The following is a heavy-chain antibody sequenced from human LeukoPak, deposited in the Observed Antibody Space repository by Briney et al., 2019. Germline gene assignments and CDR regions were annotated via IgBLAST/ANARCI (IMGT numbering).Heavy chain of an antibody. CDR1: GGSISSSSYY. D-gene: IGHD6-13*01. V-gene: IGHV4-39*01. Sequence: SETLSLTCTVSGGSISSSSYYWGWIRQPPGKGLEWIGSIYYSGSTYYNPSLKSRVTISVDTSKNQFSLKLSSVTAADTAVYYCAIPDISMSWPTGLEFAQDSRRPNAFDIWGQGTMVTVSS. CDR2: IYYSGST. CDR3: AIPDISMSWPTGLEFAQDSRRPNAFDI. J-gene: IGHJ3*02.